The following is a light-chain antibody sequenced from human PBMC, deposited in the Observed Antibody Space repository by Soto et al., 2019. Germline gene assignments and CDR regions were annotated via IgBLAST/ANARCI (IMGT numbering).Light chain of an antibody. Sequence: QSALTQPASVSGSPGQSITISCTGTSSDVGAYNYVSWYQHHPGKVPKLLIYEVTNRPSGVSNRFSGSKSGNTASLTISGLQAEDEADFYCSSYTTSGSWVFGGGTKLTVL. CDR2: EVT. J-gene: IGLJ3*02. V-gene: IGLV2-14*01. CDR1: SSDVGAYNY. CDR3: SSYTTSGSWV.